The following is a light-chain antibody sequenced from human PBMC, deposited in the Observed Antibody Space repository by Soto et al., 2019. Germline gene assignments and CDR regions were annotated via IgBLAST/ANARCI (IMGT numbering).Light chain of an antibody. CDR3: QQYGDSPWT. CDR1: QSVSTSF. Sequence: EVVLTQSPGTLSLSQGERATLSCRASQSVSTSFLAWYQQKPGQAPRLLIFGASSRATDIPDRFSGSGSGTDFTLTISRLDPADFGVYYCQQYGDSPWTFGPGTRVEIK. V-gene: IGKV3-20*01. CDR2: GAS. J-gene: IGKJ1*01.